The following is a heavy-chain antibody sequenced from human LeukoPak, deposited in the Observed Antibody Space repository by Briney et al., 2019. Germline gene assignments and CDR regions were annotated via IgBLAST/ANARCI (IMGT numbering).Heavy chain of an antibody. Sequence: PGGSLRLSCAASGFTFSSYGMSWVRQAPGKGLEWVSAISGSGGSTYYADSVKGRFTISRDNSKNTLYLQMNSLRAEDTAVYYCAKRVRSDYGDYYFDYWGQGTLVTVSS. V-gene: IGHV3-23*01. CDR2: ISGSGGST. J-gene: IGHJ4*02. CDR1: GFTFSSYG. CDR3: AKRVRSDYGDYYFDY. D-gene: IGHD4-17*01.